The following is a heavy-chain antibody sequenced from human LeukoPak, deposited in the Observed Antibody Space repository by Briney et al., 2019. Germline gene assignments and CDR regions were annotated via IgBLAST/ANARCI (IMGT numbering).Heavy chain of an antibody. J-gene: IGHJ4*02. V-gene: IGHV3-7*01. CDR2: IKQDGSEK. CDR3: ARELLSYYYGSGSHDY. CDR1: GFTFSSYW. D-gene: IGHD3-10*01. Sequence: GGSLRLSCAASGFTFSSYWMSWVRQAPGKGLEWVANIKQDGSEKCYVDSVKGRFTISRDNAKNSLYLQMNSLRAEDTAVYYCARELLSYYYGSGSHDYWGQGTLVTVSS.